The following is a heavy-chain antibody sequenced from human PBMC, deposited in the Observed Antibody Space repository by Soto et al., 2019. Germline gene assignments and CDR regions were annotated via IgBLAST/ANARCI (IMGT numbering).Heavy chain of an antibody. V-gene: IGHV3-30*18. CDR3: WKDGGDIVLMVYVTRYNWFDL. CDR1: GFTFSSYG. D-gene: IGHD2-8*01. Sequence: GGSLRLSCAASGFTFSSYGMHWVRQAPGKGLEWVAVISYDGINKYYADSVKGRFTISRDNSKNTLYLQMNSLRAEDTAVYYFWKDGGDIVLMVYVTRYNWFDLWGQGTLVTVSS. CDR2: ISYDGINK. J-gene: IGHJ5*02.